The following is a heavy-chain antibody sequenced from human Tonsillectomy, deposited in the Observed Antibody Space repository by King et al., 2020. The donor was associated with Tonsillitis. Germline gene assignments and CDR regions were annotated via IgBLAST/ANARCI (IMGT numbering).Heavy chain of an antibody. D-gene: IGHD6-19*01. CDR1: GFTFTIYG. CDR3: ANWGIAVAGTAY. J-gene: IGHJ4*02. CDR2: IRYDGSNK. V-gene: IGHV3-30*02. Sequence: VQLVESGGGVVQPGGSLRLSCAASGFTFTIYGMHWVRQAPGKGLEWVAFIRYDGSNKYYADSVKGRFTISRDNSKNTLYLQMNSLRAEDTAVYYCANWGIAVAGTAYWGQGTLVTVSS.